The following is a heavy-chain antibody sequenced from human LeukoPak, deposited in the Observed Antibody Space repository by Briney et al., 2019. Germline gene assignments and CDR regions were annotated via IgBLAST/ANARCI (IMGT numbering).Heavy chain of an antibody. J-gene: IGHJ3*02. CDR2: ISSSSSYI. D-gene: IGHD3-16*01. Sequence: GGSLRLSCAASGFTFSSYSMNWVRQAPGKGLEWVSSISSSSSYIYYADSVKGRFTISRDNAKNSLYPQMNSLRAEDTAVYYCTDGMITGAFDIWGQGTMVTVSS. CDR3: TDGMITGAFDI. V-gene: IGHV3-21*01. CDR1: GFTFSSYS.